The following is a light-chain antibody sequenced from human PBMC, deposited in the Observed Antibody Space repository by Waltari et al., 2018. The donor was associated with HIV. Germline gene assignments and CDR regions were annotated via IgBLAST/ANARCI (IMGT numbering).Light chain of an antibody. CDR2: DAS. V-gene: IGKV3-11*01. CDR3: QQRSNGLFT. CDR1: QSVSSY. J-gene: IGKJ3*01. Sequence: EIVLTQSPATLSLSPGERATLSCRASQSVSSYLAWYQQKPGQAPRLLIYDASNRATGIPARFSGSGSGTEVTLTISSLEPEDFAVYYCQQRSNGLFTFGPGTKVDIK.